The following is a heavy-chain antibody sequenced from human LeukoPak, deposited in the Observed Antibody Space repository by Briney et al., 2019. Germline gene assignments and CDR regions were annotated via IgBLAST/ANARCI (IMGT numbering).Heavy chain of an antibody. CDR2: IYWDEDK. D-gene: IGHD5-18*01. J-gene: IGHJ4*02. Sequence: SGPTLVKPTQTLTLTCTFSEFSLSTNGVGVGWIRQPPGKALEWLAAIYWDEDKRYSPSLKSRLTITKDTSKNQVVLTMTNMDPVDTGTYYCAHVDTAMVMLDYWGQGTLVTVSS. CDR1: EFSLSTNGVG. CDR3: AHVDTAMVMLDY. V-gene: IGHV2-5*02.